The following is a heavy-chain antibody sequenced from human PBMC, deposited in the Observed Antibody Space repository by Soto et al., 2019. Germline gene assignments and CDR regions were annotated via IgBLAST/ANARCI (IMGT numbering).Heavy chain of an antibody. CDR3: AREFPYYASSDSYLDY. CDR2: TYYRSRWYN. D-gene: IGHD3-16*01. V-gene: IGHV6-1*01. CDR1: GDSVSGNSAA. J-gene: IGHJ4*02. Sequence: PSETLSLTCAISGDSVSGNSAAWNWIRRSPSRGLEWLGRTYYRSRWYNDYAVSVKSRITVTPDTSKNQFSLHLNSVTPEDTAVYYCAREFPYYASSDSYLDYWGQGALVTVSS.